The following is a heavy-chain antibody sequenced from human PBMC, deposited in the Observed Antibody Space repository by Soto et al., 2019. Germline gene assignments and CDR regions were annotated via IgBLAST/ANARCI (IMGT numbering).Heavy chain of an antibody. CDR1: GFPFSSYA. V-gene: IGHV3-30-3*01. CDR2: ISYDGSNK. J-gene: IGHJ6*02. D-gene: IGHD3-10*01. Sequence: GGSLRLSCAASGFPFSSYAMHWVRQAPGKGLEWVAVISYDGSNKYYADSVKGRFTISRDNSKNTLYLQMNSLRAEDTAVYYCAGSGTEYYYYGMDVWGQGTTVTVSS. CDR3: AGSGTEYYYYGMDV.